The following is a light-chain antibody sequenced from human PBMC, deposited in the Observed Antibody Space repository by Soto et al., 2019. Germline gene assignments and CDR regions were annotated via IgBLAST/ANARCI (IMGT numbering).Light chain of an antibody. V-gene: IGKV3-20*01. Sequence: ESVFTQAPGTLSMSPGERATLSCRASHSVSSSYLAWYQQKPGQAPRLLMYGASSRATGIPARFSGSGSGTDFTLSISSLDPEDFAVYYCQQCKRQPRRFGHGTKVDI. CDR2: GAS. CDR3: QQCKRQPRR. J-gene: IGKJ1*01. CDR1: HSVSSSY.